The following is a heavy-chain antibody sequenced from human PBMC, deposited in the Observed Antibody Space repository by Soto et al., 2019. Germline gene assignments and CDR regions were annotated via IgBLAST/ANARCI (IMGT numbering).Heavy chain of an antibody. Sequence: TLYLTCSVSNETVSSAPFYCSRRSQHPWKGLEWRGYIYYRGKTYYHPSLRSRVTTSINTSKDQFSXRINSVTASDKVVYYCARAGYRSSDFDHRAQGTPVTVFS. J-gene: IGHJ4*03. CDR3: ARAGYRSSDFDH. CDR2: IYYRGKT. CDR1: NETVSSAPFY. D-gene: IGHD6-13*01. V-gene: IGHV4-31*03.